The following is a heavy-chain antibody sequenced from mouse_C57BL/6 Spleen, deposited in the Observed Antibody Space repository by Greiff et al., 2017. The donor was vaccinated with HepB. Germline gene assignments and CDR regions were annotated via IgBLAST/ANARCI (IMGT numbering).Heavy chain of an antibody. Sequence: QVQLKQPGAELVKPGASVKLSCKASGYTFTSYWMHWVKQRPGQGLEWIGMIHPNSGSTNYNEKFKSKATLTVDKSSSTAYMQLSSLTSEDSAVYYCASDLLWPFDYWGQGTTLTVSS. CDR3: ASDLLWPFDY. J-gene: IGHJ2*01. V-gene: IGHV1-64*01. CDR2: IHPNSGST. CDR1: GYTFTSYW. D-gene: IGHD2-1*01.